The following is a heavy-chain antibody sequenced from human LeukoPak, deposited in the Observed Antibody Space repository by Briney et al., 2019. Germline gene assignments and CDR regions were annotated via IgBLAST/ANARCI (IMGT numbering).Heavy chain of an antibody. J-gene: IGHJ2*01. CDR1: GGSISSYY. D-gene: IGHD6-13*01. Sequence: SETLSLTCTVSGGSISSYYWSWIRQPPGKGLEWIGYIYYSGCTNYNPSLKSRVTISVDTSKNQFSLKLSSVTAADTAVYYCARGEAAAAADWYFDLWGRGTLVTVSS. CDR3: ARGEAAAAADWYFDL. V-gene: IGHV4-59*12. CDR2: IYYSGCT.